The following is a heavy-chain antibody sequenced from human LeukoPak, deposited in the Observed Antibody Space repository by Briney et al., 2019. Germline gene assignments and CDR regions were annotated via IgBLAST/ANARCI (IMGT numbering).Heavy chain of an antibody. CDR2: ISGNGAFT. J-gene: IGHJ4*02. CDR3: AKERSYYAKAYFDY. D-gene: IGHD1-26*01. V-gene: IGHV3-23*01. Sequence: GGSLRLSCAASGFTFGNYAMNWVRQAPGKGLEWVSTISGNGAFTYYADSVQGRFTISRDNSKNTLYLQMNSLRAEDTALYYCAKERSYYAKAYFDYWGQGTLVTVSS. CDR1: GFTFGNYA.